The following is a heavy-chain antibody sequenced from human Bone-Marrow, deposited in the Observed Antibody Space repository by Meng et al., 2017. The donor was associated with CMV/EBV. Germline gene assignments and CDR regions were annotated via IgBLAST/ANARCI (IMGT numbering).Heavy chain of an antibody. CDR2: IKSKTDGGTT. J-gene: IGHJ1*01. CDR3: TTGGYSYAYLLGY. Sequence: GESLKISRAASGFTFSNAWMSWGRQAPGKRLEWVGRIKSKTDGGTTDYAAPVKGRFTISRDDSKNTLYLQMNSLKTEDTAVYYRTTGGYSYAYLLGYWGQGTLVTVSS. CDR1: GFTFSNAW. D-gene: IGHD5-18*01. V-gene: IGHV3-15*01.